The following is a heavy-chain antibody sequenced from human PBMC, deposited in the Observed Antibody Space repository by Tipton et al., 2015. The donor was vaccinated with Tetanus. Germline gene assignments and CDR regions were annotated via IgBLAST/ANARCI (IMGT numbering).Heavy chain of an antibody. J-gene: IGHJ4*02. CDR1: GYAFSSYG. Sequence: QSGPEVRKSGASVKVSCKVSGYAFSSYGINWVRQAPGQSLEWVGSISPYTGNTNYAQNLQGRVTMTRDTSTTTAYMELRSLRSDDTAVYYCARGGSSPYWGQGTLVIVSS. D-gene: IGHD2-15*01. CDR3: ARGGSSPY. V-gene: IGHV1-18*04. CDR2: ISPYTGNT.